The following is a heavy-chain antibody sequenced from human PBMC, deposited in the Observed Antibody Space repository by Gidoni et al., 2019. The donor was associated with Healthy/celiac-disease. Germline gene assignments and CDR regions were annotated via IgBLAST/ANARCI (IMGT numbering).Heavy chain of an antibody. D-gene: IGHD6-13*01. CDR3: AREGGYSSSPVDY. V-gene: IGHV4-59*01. CDR2: IYYSGST. CDR1: GGSISSYY. J-gene: IGHJ4*02. Sequence: QVQLQESGPGLVKPSETLSLTCTVSGGSISSYYWSWIRQPPGKGLEWIGYIYYSGSTNYNPSLKSRVTISVDTSKNQFSLKLSSVTAADTAVYYCAREGGYSSSPVDYWGQGTLVTVSS.